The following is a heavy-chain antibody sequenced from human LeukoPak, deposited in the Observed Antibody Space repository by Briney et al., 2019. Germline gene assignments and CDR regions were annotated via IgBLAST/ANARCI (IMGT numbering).Heavy chain of an antibody. CDR3: ATALTGY. V-gene: IGHV1-2*02. CDR1: GYTFTGYY. CDR2: INPNSGGT. Sequence: ASVKVSCKASGYTFTGYYMHWVRQAPGQGLEWMGWINPNSGGTNYAQKFQGRVTMTEDTSTDTAYMELSSLRSEDTAVYYCATALTGYWGQGTLVTVSS. D-gene: IGHD1-14*01. J-gene: IGHJ4*02.